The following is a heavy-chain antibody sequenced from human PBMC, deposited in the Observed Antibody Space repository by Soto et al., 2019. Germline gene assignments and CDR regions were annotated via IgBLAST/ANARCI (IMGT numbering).Heavy chain of an antibody. CDR3: ARSDCTRTSCYVVWFDP. D-gene: IGHD2-2*01. CDR1: GFSFSNYG. Sequence: EVQLVESGGGLVKPGGSLRLSCAASGFSFSNYGMNWVRQAPGKGLEWVSSISSSSSYISYADSVKGRFTISRDNAKNSVYLQMTSLRAEDTAVYYCARSDCTRTSCYVVWFDPWGQGTLVTVSS. V-gene: IGHV3-21*01. CDR2: ISSSSSYI. J-gene: IGHJ5*02.